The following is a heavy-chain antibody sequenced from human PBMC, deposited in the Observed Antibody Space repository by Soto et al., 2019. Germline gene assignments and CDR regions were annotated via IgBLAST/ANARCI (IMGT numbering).Heavy chain of an antibody. CDR1: GGSISSGDYY. D-gene: IGHD3-10*01. V-gene: IGHV4-30-4*01. CDR3: ARDSGYYGSGSYYKSGGMDV. J-gene: IGHJ6*02. Sequence: PSETLSLPCTVSGGSISSGDYYWSWIRQPPGKGLEWIGYIYYSGSTYYNPSLKSRVTISVDTSKNQFPLKLSSVTAADTAVYYCARDSGYYGSGSYYKSGGMDVWGQGTTVTVSS. CDR2: IYYSGST.